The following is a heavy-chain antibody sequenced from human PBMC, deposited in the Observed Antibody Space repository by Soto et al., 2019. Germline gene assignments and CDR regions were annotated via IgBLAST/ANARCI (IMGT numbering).Heavy chain of an antibody. CDR2: ISGSVGST. J-gene: IGHJ4*02. Sequence: EVQLFESGGGLVQPGGYLRLSCGVSGFTSSSYAMSWVRQAPGKGLEWVSVISGSVGSTYYADSVKGRFTISRDNSKNTLYLQMNSLRAEDTAVYYCARRTSGWYLDYWGQGTLVTVSS. V-gene: IGHV3-23*01. D-gene: IGHD6-19*01. CDR1: GFTSSSYA. CDR3: ARRTSGWYLDY.